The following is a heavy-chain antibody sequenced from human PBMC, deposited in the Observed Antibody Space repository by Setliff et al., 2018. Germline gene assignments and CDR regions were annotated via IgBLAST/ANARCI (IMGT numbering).Heavy chain of an antibody. J-gene: IGHJ6*03. V-gene: IGHV3-33*03. CDR1: GFTFSSYR. CDR2: IWDDGGNK. D-gene: IGHD2-2*01. CDR3: AKAAGGYCSSTSCYYDYYYMDV. Sequence: GGSLRLSCAASGFTFSSYRMHWVRQAPGKGLEWVAVIWDDGGNKYYADSVKGRFTISRDNAKNTLYLQMNSLRAEDTAVYYCAKAAGGYCSSTSCYYDYYYMDVWGKGTTVTVSS.